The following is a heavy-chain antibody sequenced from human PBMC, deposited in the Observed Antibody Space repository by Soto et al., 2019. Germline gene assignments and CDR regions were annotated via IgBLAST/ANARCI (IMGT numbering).Heavy chain of an antibody. CDR2: INSDGSTI. CDR1: GFTFISYW. J-gene: IGHJ2*01. Sequence: PGGSLRLSCAASGFTFISYWMHWVRQAPGKGLVWVSRINSDGSTISYADSVKGRFTISRDNAKNTLYLQMNNLSAEYTAVYYCARVGTGNWYFDLWGRGTLVTVSS. V-gene: IGHV3-74*01. D-gene: IGHD1-1*01. CDR3: ARVGTGNWYFDL.